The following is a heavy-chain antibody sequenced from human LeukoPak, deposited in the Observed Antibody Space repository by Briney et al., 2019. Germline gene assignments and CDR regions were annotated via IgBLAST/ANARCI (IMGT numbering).Heavy chain of an antibody. CDR2: IYTSGST. J-gene: IGHJ2*01. Sequence: PSETLSLTCTVSGGSISSGSHYWSWIRQPAGKGLEWIGRIYTSGSTNYNPSLKSRVTISVDTSKNQFSLKLSSVTAADTAVYYCARGNSSGYYYLRTYWYFDLWGRGTLVTVSS. D-gene: IGHD3-22*01. V-gene: IGHV4-61*02. CDR1: GGSISSGSHY. CDR3: ARGNSSGYYYLRTYWYFDL.